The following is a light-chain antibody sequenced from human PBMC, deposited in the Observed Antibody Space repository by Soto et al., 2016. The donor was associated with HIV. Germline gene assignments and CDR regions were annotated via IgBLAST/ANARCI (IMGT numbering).Light chain of an antibody. CDR1: QAISTF. J-gene: IGKJ1*01. CDR2: AAS. Sequence: DIQMTQSPSSLSASVGDRVTITCRASQAISTFLAWYQQKPGKVPKLLIYAASTLHSGVPSRFSGSGSGTDFTLTISSLQPEDVAIYYCQKYNSAPRTFGQGTKVEIK. CDR3: QKYNSAPRT. V-gene: IGKV1-27*01.